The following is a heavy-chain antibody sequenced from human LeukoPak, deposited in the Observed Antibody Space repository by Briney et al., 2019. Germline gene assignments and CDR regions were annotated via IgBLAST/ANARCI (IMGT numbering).Heavy chain of an antibody. Sequence: ASVKASCEASGYTFTSYGISWVRQAPGQGLEWMGWISAYNGNTNYAQRLQGRVTMTTDTSTSTAYMELRSLRSDDTAVYYCARDSDYYDSSGYYALPTGYWGQGTLVTVSS. D-gene: IGHD3-22*01. CDR1: GYTFTSYG. CDR3: ARDSDYYDSSGYYALPTGY. J-gene: IGHJ4*02. CDR2: ISAYNGNT. V-gene: IGHV1-18*01.